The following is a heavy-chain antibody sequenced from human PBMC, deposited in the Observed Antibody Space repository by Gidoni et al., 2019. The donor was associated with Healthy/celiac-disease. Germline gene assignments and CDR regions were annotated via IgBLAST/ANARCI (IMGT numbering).Heavy chain of an antibody. D-gene: IGHD3-22*01. CDR2: IIPMLGIA. Sequence: QVQLVQSGAEVQTPGSSVKVSCKASGGTFSRYAISWVRQDPGQGHEWMGRIIPMLGIANYAQKFQGRVAITADKTTSTAYKELSSLRAEDTAVYYCAFHLSGYYEDSSPFDYWGQGTLVTVSS. J-gene: IGHJ4*02. CDR1: GGTFSRYA. V-gene: IGHV1-69*04. CDR3: AFHLSGYYEDSSPFDY.